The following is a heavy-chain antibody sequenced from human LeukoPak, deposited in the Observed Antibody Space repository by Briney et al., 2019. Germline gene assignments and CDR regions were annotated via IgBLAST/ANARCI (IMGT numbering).Heavy chain of an antibody. CDR2: ISISSSSV. Sequence: PGGSLRLSCAASGFTFSSFAMNWVRQAPGKGLEWVSYISISSSSVYYADSVKGRFTISRDNAKNSLYLQMNSLRAEDTAVYYCARDAYRDRYFDYWGQGTLVTVSS. CDR1: GFTFSSFA. CDR3: ARDAYRDRYFDY. D-gene: IGHD4-11*01. V-gene: IGHV3-48*04. J-gene: IGHJ4*02.